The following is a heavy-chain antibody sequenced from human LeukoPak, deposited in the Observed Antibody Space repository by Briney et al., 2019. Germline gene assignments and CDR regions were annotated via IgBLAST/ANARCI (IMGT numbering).Heavy chain of an antibody. D-gene: IGHD3-22*01. J-gene: IGHJ3*02. CDR1: GGSISSYY. CDR2: IFYSGST. Sequence: SETLSLTCTVSGGSISSYYWGWIRQPPGKGLEWIGSIFYSGSTYYNPSLKSRVTISLDTSKNQFSLKLSSVTAADTAVYYCARAPLTKRGYYDSSGYAFDIWGQGTMVTVSS. CDR3: ARAPLTKRGYYDSSGYAFDI. V-gene: IGHV4-39*07.